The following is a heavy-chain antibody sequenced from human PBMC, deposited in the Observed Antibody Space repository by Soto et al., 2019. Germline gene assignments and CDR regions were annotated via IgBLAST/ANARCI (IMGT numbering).Heavy chain of an antibody. Sequence: EVQLVESGGGLVQPGGSLRLSCAASGFTFSSHDMHWVRQVTGKGLEWVSGIDSAGDAKYPAYVKGRFTISRENAKNSLQLQMNSLRAGDTAVYYCARGGIWGVSWNWFDTWGQGTLVTVSS. J-gene: IGHJ5*02. V-gene: IGHV3-13*01. CDR1: GFTFSSHD. CDR3: ARGGIWGVSWNWFDT. CDR2: IDSAGDA. D-gene: IGHD3-10*01.